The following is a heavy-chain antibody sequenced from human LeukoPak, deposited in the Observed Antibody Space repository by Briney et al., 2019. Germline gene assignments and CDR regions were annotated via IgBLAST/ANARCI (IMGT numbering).Heavy chain of an antibody. J-gene: IGHJ4*02. Sequence: GGSLRLSCAASGFTVSSSYMNWVRQAPGKGLEWVSVIYSGGSTYYTDSVKGRFTISRDNSKNTLYLQMSSLRAEDTAVYYCARDELKRGYSYGYADYWGQGTLVTVSS. CDR2: IYSGGST. V-gene: IGHV3-66*01. CDR3: ARDELKRGYSYGYADY. D-gene: IGHD5-18*01. CDR1: GFTVSSSY.